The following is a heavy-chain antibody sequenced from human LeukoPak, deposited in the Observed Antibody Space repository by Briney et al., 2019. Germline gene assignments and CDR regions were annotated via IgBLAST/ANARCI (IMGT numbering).Heavy chain of an antibody. CDR2: ISSSSSYI. D-gene: IGHD4-17*01. V-gene: IGHV3-21*01. J-gene: IGHJ4*02. Sequence: GGSLRLSCAASGFTFSSYSMNWVRQAPGKGLEWVSSISSSSSYIYYADSVKGRFTISRDNAKNSLYLQMNSLRAEDTAVYYCAKARNYGDYVAFDYWGQGTLVTVSS. CDR1: GFTFSSYS. CDR3: AKARNYGDYVAFDY.